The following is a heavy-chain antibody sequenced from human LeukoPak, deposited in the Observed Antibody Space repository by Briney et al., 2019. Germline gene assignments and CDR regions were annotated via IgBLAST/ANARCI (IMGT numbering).Heavy chain of an antibody. CDR1: GFTVSSNY. Sequence: PGGSLRLSCAASGFTVSSNYMSWVRQAPGKGLEWVSVIYSGGSTYYADSVKGRFTISRDNSKNTLYLQMNSLRAEDTAVYYCARATKTSIAAVSLTYYFDYWGQGTLVTVSS. J-gene: IGHJ4*02. CDR3: ARATKTSIAAVSLTYYFDY. CDR2: IYSGGST. D-gene: IGHD6-13*01. V-gene: IGHV3-66*01.